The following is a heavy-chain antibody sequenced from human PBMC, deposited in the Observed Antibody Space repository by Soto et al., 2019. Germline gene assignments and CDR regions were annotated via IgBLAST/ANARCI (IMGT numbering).Heavy chain of an antibody. CDR1: GYTFNGYY. CDR2: IIPNHGIA. CDR3: ALQKYGGGAFDI. J-gene: IGHJ3*02. Sequence: ASVKVSSKASGYTFNGYYMHWLRQAPGQGLEWMGWIIPNHGIANYAQKLQGRVTITTDKSTSTAYMELSSLRSDDTAVYYCALQKYGGGAFDIWGQGTMVTVSS. V-gene: IGHV1-69*10. D-gene: IGHD4-17*01.